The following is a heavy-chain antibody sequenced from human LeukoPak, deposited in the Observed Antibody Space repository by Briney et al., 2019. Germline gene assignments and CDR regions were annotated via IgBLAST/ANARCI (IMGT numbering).Heavy chain of an antibody. D-gene: IGHD3-10*01. V-gene: IGHV3-23*01. CDR3: AKGSPYSSGSV. J-gene: IGHJ4*02. CDR1: GFTFSNYA. CDR2: ISGRGEST. Sequence: RGSLRLSCVASGFTFSNYAMTWVRQAPGKGLDWVSTISGRGESTYYADFVKGRFTIARDNSRNTVHLQLKSLGVDDTAVYYCAKGSPYSSGSVWGQGTLVTVS.